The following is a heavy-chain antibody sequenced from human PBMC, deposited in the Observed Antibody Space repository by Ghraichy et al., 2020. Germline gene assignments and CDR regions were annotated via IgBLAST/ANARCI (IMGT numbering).Heavy chain of an antibody. CDR2: IHELGTQK. D-gene: IGHD1-14*01. Sequence: GGSLRLSCAASGFTFNKFWMAWVRQAPGRGMELVANIHELGTQKYYLDSVKGRFTISRDNAKNSLYLQMNGLGVEDTAVYFCVRDGPPRTAFVYLGQGTLFCFSS. CDR1: GFTFNKFW. J-gene: IGHJ4*02. V-gene: IGHV3-7*04. CDR3: VRDGPPRTAFVY.